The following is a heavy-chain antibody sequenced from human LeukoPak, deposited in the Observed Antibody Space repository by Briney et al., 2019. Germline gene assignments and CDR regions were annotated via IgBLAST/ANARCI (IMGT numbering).Heavy chain of an antibody. Sequence: SQTLSLTCAVSGGPISSGGYSWSWIRQPPGKGLEWIGYIYHSGSTYYNPSLKSRVTISVDRSKNQFSLKLSSVTAADTAMYYCAGGFHYYASGAFDYWGQGTLVTVSS. CDR3: AGGFHYYASGAFDY. CDR1: GGPISSGGYS. D-gene: IGHD3-10*01. V-gene: IGHV4-30-2*01. J-gene: IGHJ4*02. CDR2: IYHSGST.